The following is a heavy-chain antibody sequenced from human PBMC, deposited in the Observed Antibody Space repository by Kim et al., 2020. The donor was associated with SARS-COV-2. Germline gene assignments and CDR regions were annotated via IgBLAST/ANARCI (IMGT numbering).Heavy chain of an antibody. CDR1: GGSFSGYY. Sequence: SETLSLTCAVYGGSFSGYYWSWIRQPPGKGLEWIGEINHSGSTNYNPSLKSRVTISVDTSKNHFSLRLSSVTAADTAVYYCARLRRKHYYYYGMDVWGQG. CDR2: INHSGST. D-gene: IGHD5-12*01. V-gene: IGHV4-34*01. CDR3: ARLRRKHYYYYGMDV. J-gene: IGHJ6*02.